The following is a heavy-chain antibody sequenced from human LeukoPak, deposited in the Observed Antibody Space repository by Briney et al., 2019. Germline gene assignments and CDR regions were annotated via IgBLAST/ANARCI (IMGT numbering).Heavy chain of an antibody. CDR1: GGTFSSYA. D-gene: IGHD3-22*01. J-gene: IGHJ4*02. V-gene: IGHV1-69*04. CDR3: ASAYYYDSSGYYYFDY. Sequence: SVKVSCKASGGTFSSYAISWVRQAPGQGLEWMGRIIPILGIANYAQKFQGRVTITADKSTSTAYMELSSLRSEDTAVYYCASAYYYDSSGYYYFDYWGQGTLVTVSS. CDR2: IIPILGIA.